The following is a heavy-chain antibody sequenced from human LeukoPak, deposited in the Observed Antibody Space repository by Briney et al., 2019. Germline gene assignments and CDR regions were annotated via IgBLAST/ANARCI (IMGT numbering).Heavy chain of an antibody. D-gene: IGHD1-26*01. V-gene: IGHV3-30*18. CDR2: ISYDGRQK. J-gene: IGHJ4*02. CDR3: AKDSYSGSPRVDY. CDR1: GFTFSSYG. Sequence: GGSLRLSCAASGFTFSSYGMHWVRQAPGKGLEWVAVISYDGRQKYFADSVKGRFTISRDNSKNTLYLQMDSLRADDTAIYYCAKDSYSGSPRVDYWGQGTLVTVSS.